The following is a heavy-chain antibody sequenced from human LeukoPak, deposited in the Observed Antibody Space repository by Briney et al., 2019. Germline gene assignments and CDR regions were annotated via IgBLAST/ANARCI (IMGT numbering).Heavy chain of an antibody. CDR3: ARADNKLGVGFDP. Sequence: ASVKVSCKASGYTFTRYYMHWVRQAPGQGLEWMGIINPSGGSTSNAQKFQGRVTMTRDTSTSTVYMEVSSLRSEETAVYYCARADNKLGVGFDPWGQGTLVTVSS. J-gene: IGHJ5*02. CDR2: INPSGGST. V-gene: IGHV1-46*01. D-gene: IGHD7-27*01. CDR1: GYTFTRYY.